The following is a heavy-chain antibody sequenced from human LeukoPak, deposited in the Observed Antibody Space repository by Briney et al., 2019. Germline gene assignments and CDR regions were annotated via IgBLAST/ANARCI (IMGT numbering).Heavy chain of an antibody. CDR3: ARQGQGSSNFY. D-gene: IGHD6-6*01. J-gene: IGHJ4*02. V-gene: IGHV4-39*01. Sequence: SETLSLTCTVSGGSISSSSYYWGWIRQPPGKGLEWIGSIYYSGSTYYNPSLKSRVTISVDTSKNQFSLKLSSVTAADTAVYYCARQGQGSSNFYWGQGTLVTVSS. CDR1: GGSISSSSYY. CDR2: IYYSGST.